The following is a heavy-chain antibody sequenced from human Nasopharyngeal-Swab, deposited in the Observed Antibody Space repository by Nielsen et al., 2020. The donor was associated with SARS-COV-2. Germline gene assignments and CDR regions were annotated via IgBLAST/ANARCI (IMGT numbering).Heavy chain of an antibody. V-gene: IGHV3-23*01. CDR2: IIGSGDISGSGGTT. CDR3: AKDLRGPYFF. Sequence: GGPLRLSCVASGYSFRTYGMSWVRQAPGKGLEWVAAIIGSGDISGSGGTTYYADSVKGRFTISRDNSKNTLSLQMNSLRAEDTAVYYCAKDLRGPYFFWGQGTLVTVSS. D-gene: IGHD2/OR15-2a*01. CDR1: GYSFRTYG. J-gene: IGHJ4*02.